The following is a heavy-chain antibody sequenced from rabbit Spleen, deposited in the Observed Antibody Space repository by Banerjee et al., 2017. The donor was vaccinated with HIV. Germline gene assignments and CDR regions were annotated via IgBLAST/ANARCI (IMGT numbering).Heavy chain of an antibody. CDR2: IHAGSPDDT. D-gene: IGHD6-1*01. V-gene: IGHV1S40*01. J-gene: IGHJ6*01. CDR1: GFSFGSNQY. Sequence: QSLEESGGDLVKPGASLTLTCTASGFSFGSNQYMCWVRQAPGKGLEWIACIHAGSPDDTNYANWAKGRFTISKPSSTTVTLHMTSLTVVDTGTYFCARSYVSYGYAPYAYATIRLDLWGPGTLVTVS. CDR3: ARSYVSYGYAPYAYATIRLDL.